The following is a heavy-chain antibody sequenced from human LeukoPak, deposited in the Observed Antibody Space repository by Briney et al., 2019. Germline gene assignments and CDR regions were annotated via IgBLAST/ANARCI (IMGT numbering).Heavy chain of an antibody. Sequence: PGGSLRLSCVASGFTFSSYGMHWVRQAPGKGLEWVSFIRYDGSNKDYADSVKGRFTISRDNSKNTLYLQMNSLRAEDTAVYYCAKVAFYYDSSGYIVDAFDIWGQGTMVTVSS. CDR2: IRYDGSNK. D-gene: IGHD3-22*01. CDR3: AKVAFYYDSSGYIVDAFDI. CDR1: GFTFSSYG. J-gene: IGHJ3*02. V-gene: IGHV3-30*02.